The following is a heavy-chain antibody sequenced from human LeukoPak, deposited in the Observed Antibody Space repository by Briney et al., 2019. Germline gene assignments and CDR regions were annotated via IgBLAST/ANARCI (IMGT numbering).Heavy chain of an antibody. V-gene: IGHV4-34*01. Sequence: SETLSLTCAVYGGSFSGYYWSWIRQPPGKGLEWIGEINHSGSTNYNPSLKSRVTISVDTSKNQFSLKLSSVTAADTAVYYCARQGYSYARGYYFYMDVWGKGTTVTVSS. CDR2: INHSGST. CDR1: GGSFSGYY. J-gene: IGHJ6*03. CDR3: ARQGYSYARGYYFYMDV. D-gene: IGHD5-18*01.